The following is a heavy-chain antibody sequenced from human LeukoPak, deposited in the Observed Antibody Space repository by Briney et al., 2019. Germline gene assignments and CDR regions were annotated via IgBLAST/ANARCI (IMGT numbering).Heavy chain of an antibody. J-gene: IGHJ3*02. CDR1: GYTFTNYY. V-gene: IGHV1-46*01. D-gene: IGHD3-22*01. Sequence: ASVKVSCKASGYTFTNYYIHWVRQAPGQGLEYMGIINPSGGSTSYAQKFQGRVTITADESTSTAYMELSSLRSEDTAVYYCARDDSSGYYYAFDIWGQGTMVTVSS. CDR2: INPSGGST. CDR3: ARDDSSGYYYAFDI.